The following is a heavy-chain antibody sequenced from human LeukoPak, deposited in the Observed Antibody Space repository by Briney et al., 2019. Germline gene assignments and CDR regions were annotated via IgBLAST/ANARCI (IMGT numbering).Heavy chain of an antibody. CDR1: GGSISSSSYY. V-gene: IGHV4-39*01. CDR3: ARLEAYSSSSGGWFDP. J-gene: IGHJ5*02. Sequence: PSETLSLTCTVSGGSISSSSYYWGWTRQPPGKGLEWIGSIYYSGSTYYNPSLKSRVTISVDTSKNQFSLKLSSVTAADTAVYYCARLEAYSSSSGGWFDPWGQGTLVSVSS. D-gene: IGHD6-6*01. CDR2: IYYSGST.